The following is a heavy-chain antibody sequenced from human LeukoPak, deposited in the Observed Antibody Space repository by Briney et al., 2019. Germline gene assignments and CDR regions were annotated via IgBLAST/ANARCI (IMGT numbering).Heavy chain of an antibody. V-gene: IGHV5-51*01. J-gene: IGHJ4*02. Sequence: GESLKISCKGSGYSFTSYWIGWVRQMPGKGLEWMGIIYPGDSDTRYSPSFQGQVTISADKSISTAYLQWSSLKASDTAMYYCARAPAPAPGEKFDDYWGQGTLVTVSS. CDR2: IYPGDSDT. CDR3: ARAPAPAPGEKFDDY. CDR1: GYSFTSYW. D-gene: IGHD3-10*01.